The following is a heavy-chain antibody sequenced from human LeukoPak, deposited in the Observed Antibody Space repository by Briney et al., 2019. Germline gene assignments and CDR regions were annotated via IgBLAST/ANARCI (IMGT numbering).Heavy chain of an antibody. CDR2: INHNGSA. J-gene: IGHJ5*02. V-gene: IGHV4-34*01. CDR1: GGPFINYY. CDR3: ARRRSGYRFDP. D-gene: IGHD3-3*01. Sequence: PSETLSLTCAVYGGPFINYYWTWILQPPGKGLEWIGEINHNGSAKYNPYLQSRVTISVDTSKNQFSLKLSSVTAADTAVYYCARRRSGYRFDPWGQGTLVTVSS.